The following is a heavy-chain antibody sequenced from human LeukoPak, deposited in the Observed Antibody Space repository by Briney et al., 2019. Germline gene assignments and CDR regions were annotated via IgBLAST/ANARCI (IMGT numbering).Heavy chain of an antibody. J-gene: IGHJ4*02. D-gene: IGHD5-18*01. Sequence: GESLKISCKGSGYSFSSYWIGWVRQMPGKGLEWMGIIYPGDSDTRYSPSFQGQVTISADKSISTAYLQWSSLKASDTAMYYCARGQLWLRSQGGICDYWGQGTLVTVSS. CDR3: ARGQLWLRSQGGICDY. CDR1: GYSFSSYW. CDR2: IYPGDSDT. V-gene: IGHV5-51*01.